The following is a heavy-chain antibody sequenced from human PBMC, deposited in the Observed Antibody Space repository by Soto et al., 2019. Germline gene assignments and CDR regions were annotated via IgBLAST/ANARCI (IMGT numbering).Heavy chain of an antibody. CDR1: GFPFNNYA. V-gene: IGHV3-33*01. D-gene: IGHD2-21*02. CDR3: ARDDVSMVTTFLDY. J-gene: IGHJ4*02. CDR2: IWHDGSNE. Sequence: GGSLRLSCAASGFPFNNYAMHWVRQAPGKGLEWVAVIWHDGSNEHYADSVKGRFRIARDNSNNTLYLQMSSLRGEDTALYYCARDDVSMVTTFLDYWGLGTLVTVSS.